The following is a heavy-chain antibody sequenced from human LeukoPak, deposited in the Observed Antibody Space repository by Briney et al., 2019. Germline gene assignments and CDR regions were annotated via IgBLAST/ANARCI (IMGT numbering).Heavy chain of an antibody. CDR1: GYSISSGYY. D-gene: IGHD6-6*01. CDR3: AKYSSSSGPRYYYMDV. V-gene: IGHV4-38-2*02. J-gene: IGHJ6*03. CDR2: IYHSGST. Sequence: KSSETLSLTCTVSGYSISSGYYWGWIRQPPGKGLEWIGSIYHSGSTYYNPSLKSRVTISVDTSKNQFSLKLSSVTAADTAVYYCAKYSSSSGPRYYYMDVWGKGTTVTVSS.